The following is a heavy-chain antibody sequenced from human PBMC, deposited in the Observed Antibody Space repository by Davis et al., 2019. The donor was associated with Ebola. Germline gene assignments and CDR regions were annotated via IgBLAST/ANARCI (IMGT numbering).Heavy chain of an antibody. CDR2: ISGSTTYI. D-gene: IGHD3-10*01. Sequence: GESLKISCAASGFTFNTYDMHWVRQAPGKGLEWVSSISGSTTYIYYADSVRGRFTISRDNAKNSLILQMITLRAEDTAIYYCARGSPQYRSGTYYWFDPWGQGTLVTVSS. J-gene: IGHJ5*02. CDR1: GFTFNTYD. CDR3: ARGSPQYRSGTYYWFDP. V-gene: IGHV3-21*01.